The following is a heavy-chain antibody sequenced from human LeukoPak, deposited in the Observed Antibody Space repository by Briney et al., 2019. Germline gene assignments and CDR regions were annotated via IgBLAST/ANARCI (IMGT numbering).Heavy chain of an antibody. CDR2: MSYYGSNK. D-gene: IGHD2-15*01. CDR3: ARDQVQLCSSGSCYVIDN. J-gene: IGHJ4*02. Sequence: GGSLRLSCAASGFTFDLYAMRWVRQAPRRGLEWVSGMSYYGSNKYYADSVKGRFTISRDNSQSPLHLQMSSLRVADTAVYYCARDQVQLCSSGSCYVIDNWGPGTLVAVSS. V-gene: IGHV3-30*04. CDR1: GFTFDLYA.